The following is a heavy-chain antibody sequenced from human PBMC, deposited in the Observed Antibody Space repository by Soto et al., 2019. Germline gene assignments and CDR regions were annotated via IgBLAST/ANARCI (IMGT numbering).Heavy chain of an antibody. V-gene: IGHV4-59*12. Sequence: SETLSLTCAVSGDSISTYYWSWIRQPPGKRLEWIGYIYYSGSTNQNPSLNSRVTMSVDTSKKQVSLKLTSVTAADTAVYYCARAIGRYFDWSLGPWGQGTLVTVSS. D-gene: IGHD3-9*01. CDR2: IYYSGST. CDR3: ARAIGRYFDWSLGP. J-gene: IGHJ5*02. CDR1: GDSISTYY.